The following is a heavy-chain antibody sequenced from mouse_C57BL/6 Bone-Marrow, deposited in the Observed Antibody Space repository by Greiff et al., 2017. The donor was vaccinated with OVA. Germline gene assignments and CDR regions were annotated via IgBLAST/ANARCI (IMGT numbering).Heavy chain of an antibody. CDR3: AREGYYGSSPYWYFDV. D-gene: IGHD1-1*01. Sequence: EVQLQQSGPELVKPGASVKISCKASGYTFTDYYMNWVKQSHGKSLEWIGDINPNNGGTSYNQKFKGKATLTVDKSSSTAYMALRSLTSEDSAVYYCAREGYYGSSPYWYFDVWGTGTTVTVSS. CDR1: GYTFTDYY. CDR2: INPNNGGT. J-gene: IGHJ1*03. V-gene: IGHV1-26*01.